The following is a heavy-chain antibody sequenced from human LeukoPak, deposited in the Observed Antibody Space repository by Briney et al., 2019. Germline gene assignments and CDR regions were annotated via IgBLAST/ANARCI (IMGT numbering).Heavy chain of an antibody. CDR2: MNPNSGNT. CDR1: GYTFTSYD. Sequence: GASVKVSCKASGYTFTSYDINWVRQATGQGLEWMGWMNPNSGNTGYAQKFQGRVTITRNTSISTAYMELSSLRSEDTAVYYCARGHLEPSTIFGVVIRNYYYYMDVWGKGTTVTVSS. J-gene: IGHJ6*03. D-gene: IGHD3-3*01. V-gene: IGHV1-8*03. CDR3: ARGHLEPSTIFGVVIRNYYYYMDV.